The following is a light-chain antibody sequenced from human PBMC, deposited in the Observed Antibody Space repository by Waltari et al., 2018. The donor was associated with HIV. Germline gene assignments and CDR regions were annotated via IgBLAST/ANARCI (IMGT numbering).Light chain of an antibody. Sequence: TVLTQSPGPLSLSPGARATLSCRASQSVSSGYLAWYQQKPGQAPRLFIFGESSRATGVPDRFSGSGSGTDFTLTIDRLEPEDFAVYYCQQFYRPPYTFGQGTKLEIK. CDR2: GES. J-gene: IGKJ2*01. CDR3: QQFYRPPYT. CDR1: QSVSSGY. V-gene: IGKV3-20*01.